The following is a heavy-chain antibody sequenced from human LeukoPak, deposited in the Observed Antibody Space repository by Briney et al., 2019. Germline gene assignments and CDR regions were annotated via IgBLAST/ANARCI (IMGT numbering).Heavy chain of an antibody. Sequence: SETLSLTCTVSGGSISSYYWSWIRQPAGKGLEWIGRIYTSGSTNYNPSLKCRVTMSVDTSKNQFSLKLSSVTAADTAVYYCARVLDDSSGYYLDYWGQGTLVTVSS. D-gene: IGHD3-22*01. CDR3: ARVLDDSSGYYLDY. J-gene: IGHJ4*02. V-gene: IGHV4-4*07. CDR1: GGSISSYY. CDR2: IYTSGST.